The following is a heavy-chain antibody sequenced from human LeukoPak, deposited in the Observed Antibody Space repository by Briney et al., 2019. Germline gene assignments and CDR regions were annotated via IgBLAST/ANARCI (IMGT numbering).Heavy chain of an antibody. CDR2: IFYTGST. J-gene: IGHJ4*02. Sequence: SETLSLTCTVSGVSISGNYWSWIRQPPGKGLEWIGYIFYTGSTNYNPSLQSRVTISVDTSKNQFSLKLSSVTAADTAVYYCARASISSLGNSPTFDYWGQGTLVTVSS. V-gene: IGHV4-59*12. D-gene: IGHD4-23*01. CDR3: ARASISSLGNSPTFDY. CDR1: GVSISGNY.